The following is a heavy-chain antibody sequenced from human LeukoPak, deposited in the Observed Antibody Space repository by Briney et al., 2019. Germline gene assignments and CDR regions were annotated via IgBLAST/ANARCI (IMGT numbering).Heavy chain of an antibody. D-gene: IGHD3-10*01. CDR3: AKDYGEKRYEGSFDY. J-gene: IGHJ4*02. Sequence: GGSLRLSCAGSGFTFANYAMTWVRQAPGKGLEWVSSISGGSASTFYADSVEGRFTISRDNAKNSLYLQMNSLRAEDTALYYCAKDYGEKRYEGSFDYWGQGTLVTVSS. CDR1: GFTFANYA. V-gene: IGHV3-23*01. CDR2: ISGGSAST.